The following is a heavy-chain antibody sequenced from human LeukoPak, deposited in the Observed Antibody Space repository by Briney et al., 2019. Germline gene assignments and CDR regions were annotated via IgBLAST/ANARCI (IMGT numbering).Heavy chain of an antibody. J-gene: IGHJ3*01. V-gene: IGHV4-31*03. CDR2: IYYSGST. D-gene: IGHD3-10*01. CDR3: ATYRGHGPVTFDF. CDR1: GGSISSGGYY. Sequence: SQTLSLTCTVSGGSISSGGYYWSWIRQHPGKGLEWIGYIYYSGSTYYNPSLKSRVTISVDTSKNQFSLKLSSVTAADTAVYYCATYRGHGPVTFDFWGQGTMVTVSS.